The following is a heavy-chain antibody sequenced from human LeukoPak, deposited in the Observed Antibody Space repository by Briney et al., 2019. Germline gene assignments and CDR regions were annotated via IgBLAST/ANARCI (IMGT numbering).Heavy chain of an antibody. CDR1: GFTVSSNG. CDR3: ARENWYYAFDM. V-gene: IGHV3-33*01. CDR2: IWYDGSNK. Sequence: GGSLRLSCAASGFTVSSNGMHWVRQAPGKGLEWVAVIWYDGSNKYYADSVKGQFTISRDNSKNTLYLQMNSLRAEDTAVYYWARENWYYAFDMGGQGTMVTVSS. J-gene: IGHJ3*02. D-gene: IGHD1-7*01.